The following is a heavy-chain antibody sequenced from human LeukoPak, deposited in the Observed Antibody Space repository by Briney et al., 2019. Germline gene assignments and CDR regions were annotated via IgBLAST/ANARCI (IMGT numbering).Heavy chain of an antibody. CDR3: ARTQPGDDAFDI. CDR1: GFTFSSYA. Sequence: GGSLRLSCVASGFTFSSYAMHWVRQAPGKGLEWVAVISYDGSNKYYADSVKGRFTISRDNSKNTLYLQMNSLRAEDTAVYYCARTQPGDDAFDIWGQGTMVTVSS. CDR2: ISYDGSNK. J-gene: IGHJ3*02. V-gene: IGHV3-30-3*01. D-gene: IGHD4-17*01.